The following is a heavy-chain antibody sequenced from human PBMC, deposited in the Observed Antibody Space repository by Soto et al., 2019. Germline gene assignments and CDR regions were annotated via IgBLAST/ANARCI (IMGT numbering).Heavy chain of an antibody. V-gene: IGHV6-1*01. CDR1: GDSVSSNSAA. CDR2: TYYRSKWYN. J-gene: IGHJ6*02. D-gene: IGHD2-15*01. CDR3: ARERCSGGSCYYYYYYYGMDV. Sequence: SLTCAISGDSVSSNSAAWNWIRQSPSRGLEWLGRTYYRSKWYNDYAVSVKSRITINPDTSKNQFSLQLNSVTPEDTAVYYCARERCSGGSCYYYYYYYGMDVWGQGTTVTV.